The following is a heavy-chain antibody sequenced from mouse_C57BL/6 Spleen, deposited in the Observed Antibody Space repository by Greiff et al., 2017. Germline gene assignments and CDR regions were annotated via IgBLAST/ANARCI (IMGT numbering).Heavy chain of an antibody. J-gene: IGHJ4*01. Sequence: EVKLQESGAELVRPGASVKLSCTASGFNIKDYYMHWVKQRPEQGLEWIGRIDPEDGDTEYAPKFQGKATMTADTSSNTAYLQLSSLTSEDTAVYYCTTDDYDVNYAMDYWGQGTSVTVSS. CDR3: TTDDYDVNYAMDY. CDR1: GFNIKDYY. V-gene: IGHV14-1*01. D-gene: IGHD2-4*01. CDR2: IDPEDGDT.